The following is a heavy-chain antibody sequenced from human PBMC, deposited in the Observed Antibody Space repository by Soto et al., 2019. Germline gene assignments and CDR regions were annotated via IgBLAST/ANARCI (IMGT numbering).Heavy chain of an antibody. CDR1: GGSFSGYY. Sequence: SETLSLTCAVYGGSFSGYYWTWIRQPPGKGLEWIGEINHSGSTNYNPSLKSRVTISVDTSKNQFSLKLSSVTAADTAVYYCARDPRWELPSSFDYWGQGTLVTVPS. D-gene: IGHD1-26*01. J-gene: IGHJ4*02. CDR2: INHSGST. V-gene: IGHV4-34*01. CDR3: ARDPRWELPSSFDY.